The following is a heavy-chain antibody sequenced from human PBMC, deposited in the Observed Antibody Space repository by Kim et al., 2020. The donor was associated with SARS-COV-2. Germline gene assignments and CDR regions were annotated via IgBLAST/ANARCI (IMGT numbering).Heavy chain of an antibody. CDR2: ISYDGSNK. D-gene: IGHD4-17*01. CDR3: ARGQWGYGDYTAAGLGGY. CDR1: GFTFSSYA. J-gene: IGHJ4*02. V-gene: IGHV3-30-3*01. Sequence: GGSLRLSCAASGFTFSSYAMHWVRQAPGKGLEWVAVISYDGSNKYYADSVKGRFTISRDNSKNTLYLQMNSLRAEDTAVYYCARGQWGYGDYTAAGLGGYWGQGTLVTVSS.